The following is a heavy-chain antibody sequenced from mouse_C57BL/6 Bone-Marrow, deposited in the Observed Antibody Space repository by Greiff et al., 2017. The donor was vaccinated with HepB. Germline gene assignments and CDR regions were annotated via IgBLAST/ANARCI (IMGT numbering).Heavy chain of an antibody. CDR1: GYTFTSYW. Sequence: QVQLKQPGAELVKPGASVKMSCKASGYTFTSYWITWVKQRPGQGLEWIGDIYPGSGSTNYNEKFKSKATLTVDTSSSTAYMQLSSLTSEDSAVYYCARSTVITTLYYYAMDYWGQGTSVTVSS. CDR2: IYPGSGST. V-gene: IGHV1-55*01. D-gene: IGHD2-4*01. CDR3: ARSTVITTLYYYAMDY. J-gene: IGHJ4*01.